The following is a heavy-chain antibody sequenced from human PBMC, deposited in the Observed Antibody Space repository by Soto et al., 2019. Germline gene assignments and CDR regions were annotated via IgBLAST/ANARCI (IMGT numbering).Heavy chain of an antibody. CDR2: VYPSGST. CDR3: ARSGSYYYSSGCVDSDL. D-gene: IGHD3-22*01. J-gene: IGHJ2*01. V-gene: IGHV4-59*12. CDR1: GYSIVSYF. Sequence: SETLSLTCAFSGYSIVSYFWSWILQSPGQGLEWIGCVYPSGSTNYSPSLKRRVTISVDMSKNQFSLRLNSVTAADTAVYCCARSGSYYYSSGCVDSDLLG.